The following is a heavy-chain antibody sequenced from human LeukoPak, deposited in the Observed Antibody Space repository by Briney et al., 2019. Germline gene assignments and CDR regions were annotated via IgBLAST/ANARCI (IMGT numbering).Heavy chain of an antibody. CDR1: GFTFSSYA. CDR3: AGRMVPN. CDR2: ISYDGSNK. J-gene: IGHJ4*02. Sequence: PGGSLRLSCAASGFTFSSYAMHWVRQAPGKGLEWVAVISYDGSNKYYADSVKGRFTISRDNSKNTLYLQMNSLRAEDTAVYYCAGRMVPNWGQGTLVTVSS. V-gene: IGHV3-30*04. D-gene: IGHD2-8*01.